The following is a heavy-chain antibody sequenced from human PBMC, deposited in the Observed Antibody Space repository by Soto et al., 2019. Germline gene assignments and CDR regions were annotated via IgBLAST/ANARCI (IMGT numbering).Heavy chain of an antibody. Sequence: SETLSLTCTVSGVSITDDNYYWSWIRQSPGKGLEWIGHLYHGETTYTNPSLKSRPTISVDTSKNQFSLKLTSVTAADTAVYYCARDKITGLFDYWGQGTLVTVSS. V-gene: IGHV4-30-4*01. CDR2: LYHGETT. CDR3: ARDKITGLFDY. D-gene: IGHD2-8*02. J-gene: IGHJ4*02. CDR1: GVSITDDNYY.